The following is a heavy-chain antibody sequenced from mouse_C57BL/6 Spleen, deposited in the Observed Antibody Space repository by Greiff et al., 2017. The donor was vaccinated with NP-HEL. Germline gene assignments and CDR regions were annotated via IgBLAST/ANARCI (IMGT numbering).Heavy chain of an antibody. CDR2: IHPNSGST. V-gene: IGHV1-64*01. Sequence: VQLQQPGAELVKPGASVKLSCKASGYTFTSYWMHWVKQRPGQGLEWIGMIHPNSGSTNYNEKFKSKATLTVDKSSSTAYMQLSSLTSEDAAVYYCARGPPYGSSFAYWGQGTLVTVSA. CDR3: ARGPPYGSSFAY. CDR1: GYTFTSYW. J-gene: IGHJ3*01. D-gene: IGHD1-3*01.